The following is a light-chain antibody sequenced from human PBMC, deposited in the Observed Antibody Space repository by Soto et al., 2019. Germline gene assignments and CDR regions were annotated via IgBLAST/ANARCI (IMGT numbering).Light chain of an antibody. CDR2: GAS. J-gene: IGKJ2*01. V-gene: IGKV3-15*01. CDR1: QSVSSN. CDR3: QQYNKWPPYT. Sequence: EIVMTQSPATLSVSPGERATLSCRASQSVSSNLAWYQQKPGQAPRLLIYGASTRATGIPARFSGSGSGTEFTLTISSLQSEDFEIYYCQQYNKWPPYTLGKGNKLEIK.